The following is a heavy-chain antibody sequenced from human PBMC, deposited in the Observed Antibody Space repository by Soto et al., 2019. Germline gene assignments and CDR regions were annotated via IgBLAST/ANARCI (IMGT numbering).Heavy chain of an antibody. CDR2: INHSGST. D-gene: IGHD6-6*01. CDR1: GGSFSGYY. J-gene: IGHJ5*02. CDR3: ARGRSSSEYSSSSFLPWFDP. V-gene: IGHV4-34*01. Sequence: SETLSLTCAVYGGSFSGYYWSWIRQPPGKGLEWIGEINHSGSTNYNPSLKSRVTISVDTSKNQFSLKLSSVTAADTAVYYCARGRSSSEYSSSSFLPWFDPWGQGTLVTVSS.